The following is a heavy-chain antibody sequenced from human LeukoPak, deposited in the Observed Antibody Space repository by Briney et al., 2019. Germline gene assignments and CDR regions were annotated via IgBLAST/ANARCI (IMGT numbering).Heavy chain of an antibody. CDR3: AKVLSKIYIYGPFDY. D-gene: IGHD3-10*01. V-gene: IGHV3-23*01. J-gene: IGHJ4*02. Sequence: GGSLRLSCAASGFTFRDYAMTWVRQAPGKGPEWVSPFSAGGNRTYYADSVKGRFIITRDNSKNPLYLQMNSLRAEDTAVYYCAKVLSKIYIYGPFDYWGQGSLVTVSS. CDR2: FSAGGNRT. CDR1: GFTFRDYA.